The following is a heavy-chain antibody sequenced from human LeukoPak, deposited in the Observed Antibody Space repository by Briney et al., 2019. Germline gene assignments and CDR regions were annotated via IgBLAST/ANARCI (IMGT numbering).Heavy chain of an antibody. Sequence: PGGSLRLSCAASGFTFSSYAMSWVRQAPGKGLEWVSAISGSGGSTYYADSVKGRFTISRDNSKNTLYLQMTSLRADDTAEYYCAKSLFTSATGTGRAFHIWGQGTMVTVSS. J-gene: IGHJ3*02. CDR3: AKSLFTSATGTGRAFHI. V-gene: IGHV3-23*01. D-gene: IGHD1-1*01. CDR1: GFTFSSYA. CDR2: ISGSGGST.